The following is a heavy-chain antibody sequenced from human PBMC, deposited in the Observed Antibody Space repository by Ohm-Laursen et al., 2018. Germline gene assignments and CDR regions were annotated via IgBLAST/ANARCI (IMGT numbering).Heavy chain of an antibody. J-gene: IGHJ4*02. CDR2: ISSSSSYI. CDR1: GFTFSSYS. CDR3: ARGAPKIIVVVTL. Sequence: SLRLSCTASGFTFSSYSMNWVRQAPGKGLEWVSSISSSSSYIYYADSVKGRFTISRDNAKNSLYLQMNSLRAEDTAVYYCARGAPKIIVVVTLWGQGTLVTVSS. D-gene: IGHD3-22*01. V-gene: IGHV3-21*01.